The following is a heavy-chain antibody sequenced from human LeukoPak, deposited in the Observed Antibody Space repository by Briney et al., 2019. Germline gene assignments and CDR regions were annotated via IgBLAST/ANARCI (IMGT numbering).Heavy chain of an antibody. V-gene: IGHV1-46*01. D-gene: IGHD3-22*01. Sequence: GASVKVSCKASGYTFTSYYMHWVRQAPGQGLEWMGIINPSGGSTSYAQKFQGRVTMTRDTSTSTVYMELNSLRSEDTAVYYCARDPRVYYDSSGYYGYYFDYWGQGTLVTVSS. CDR2: INPSGGST. J-gene: IGHJ4*02. CDR3: ARDPRVYYDSSGYYGYYFDY. CDR1: GYTFTSYY.